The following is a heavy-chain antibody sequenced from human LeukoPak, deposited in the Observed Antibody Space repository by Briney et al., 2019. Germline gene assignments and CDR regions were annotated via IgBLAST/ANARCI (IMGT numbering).Heavy chain of an antibody. D-gene: IGHD2-21*02. J-gene: IGHJ4*02. CDR1: GGSISSGDYY. CDR2: IYYSGST. V-gene: IGHV4-30-4*01. CDR3: ATQSYCFTPNCYSFDY. Sequence: NPSQTLSLTCTVSGGSISSGDYYWSWIRQPPGKGLEWIGYIYYSGSTYYNPSLKSRVTISVDTSKNQFSLKLSSVTAADTAVYYCATQSYCFTPNCYSFDYWGQGTLVTVSS.